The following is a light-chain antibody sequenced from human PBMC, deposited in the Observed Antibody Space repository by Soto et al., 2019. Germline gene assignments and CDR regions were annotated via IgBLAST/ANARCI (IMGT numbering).Light chain of an antibody. V-gene: IGLV2-14*01. Sequence: QSALTQPASVSGSPGQSITISCTGTSSDVGGYKYVSWYQHHPGKAPKLMIYEVTNRPSGVSNRFSGSKSGNTASLTISGLQAEDEADYYCNSYTSSSTFVFGTGTK. CDR1: SSDVGGYKY. CDR2: EVT. J-gene: IGLJ1*01. CDR3: NSYTSSSTFV.